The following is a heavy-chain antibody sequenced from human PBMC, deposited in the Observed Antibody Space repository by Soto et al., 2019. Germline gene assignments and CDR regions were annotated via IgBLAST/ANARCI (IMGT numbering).Heavy chain of an antibody. Sequence: QVQLVESGGGLVKPGGSLRLSCAASGFTFSDYYMSWIRQAPGKGLEWVSYISSTSSYTNYADSVKGRFTISRDNAKNSLYLQMNSLRADDTSVYYCATGRLDCHNSGCVYYWGQGTLVTVSS. D-gene: IGHD2-21*01. CDR3: ATGRLDCHNSGCVYY. CDR1: GFTFSDYY. J-gene: IGHJ4*02. V-gene: IGHV3-11*06. CDR2: ISSTSSYT.